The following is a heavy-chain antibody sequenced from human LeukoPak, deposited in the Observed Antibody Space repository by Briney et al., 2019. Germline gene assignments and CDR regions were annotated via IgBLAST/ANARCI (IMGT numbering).Heavy chain of an antibody. Sequence: GESLQISCQGSGSRFTNYWIGWVRQMPGKGLEWTGIIYPGDSDTRYSPSFQGQVTISADKSISTAYLQWSILKASDTAMYYCATGGYCSSTTCYFFFDYWGQGTLVTVSS. CDR3: ATGGYCSSTTCYFFFDY. V-gene: IGHV5-51*01. J-gene: IGHJ4*02. CDR1: GSRFTNYW. CDR2: IYPGDSDT. D-gene: IGHD2-2*01.